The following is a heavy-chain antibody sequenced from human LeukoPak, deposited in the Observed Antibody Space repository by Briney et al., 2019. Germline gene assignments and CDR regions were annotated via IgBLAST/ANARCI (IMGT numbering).Heavy chain of an antibody. CDR3: ARLPITKRAMDV. CDR2: IYYVGSP. J-gene: IGHJ6*02. V-gene: IGHV4-39*01. D-gene: IGHD3-3*01. CDR1: GDSIRSGDSY. Sequence: SETLSLTCSVSGDSIRSGDSYWGWIRQDPRKGLEWIASIYYVGSPHYNPSLNSRRVTLSVDTTKNQFSLTLASVTAADTAIYYCARLPITKRAMDVWGQGTTVTVSS.